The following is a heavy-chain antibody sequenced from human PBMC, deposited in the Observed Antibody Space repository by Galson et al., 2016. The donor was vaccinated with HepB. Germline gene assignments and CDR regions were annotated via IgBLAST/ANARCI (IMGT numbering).Heavy chain of an antibody. CDR2: ISGTGGTT. V-gene: IGHV3-23*01. J-gene: IGHJ4*02. CDR1: GFSFNSYA. D-gene: IGHD3-3*01. Sequence: SLRLSCAVSGFSFNSYAFSWVRQTPGKGLEWVSAISGTGGTTDYTDSVKGRFTISRDNSQSRLYLQMNSLRAEDTAVHYCAKENDFWSGYLSHWGQGALVTVSS. CDR3: AKENDFWSGYLSH.